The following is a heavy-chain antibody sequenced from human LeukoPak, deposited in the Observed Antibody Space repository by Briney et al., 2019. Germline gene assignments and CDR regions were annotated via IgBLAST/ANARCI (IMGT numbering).Heavy chain of an antibody. D-gene: IGHD6-6*01. V-gene: IGHV1-2*02. Sequence: ASVKVSCKVSGYTLTELAMHWVRQAPGKGLEWMGWINPNSGGTNYAQKFQGRVTMTRDTSISTVYMELTTLRSDDTAVYYCARDPSTSFLSRGYYSYHMDVWGKGTTVTVSS. CDR1: GYTLTELA. J-gene: IGHJ6*03. CDR3: ARDPSTSFLSRGYYSYHMDV. CDR2: INPNSGGT.